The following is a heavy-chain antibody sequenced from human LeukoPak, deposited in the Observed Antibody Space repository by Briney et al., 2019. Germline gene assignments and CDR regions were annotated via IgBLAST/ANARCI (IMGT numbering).Heavy chain of an antibody. CDR1: GFIFSSYW. J-gene: IGHJ4*02. Sequence: PGGSLRLSCAASGFIFSSYWMSWVRQVPGKGLEWVANIKQDGTETSYVDSVEGRFTISGDNAKNSLFLQMNSLRADDTALYYCARGVTSAWYLRYYFEYWGQGIMVTVSS. D-gene: IGHD6-13*01. CDR3: ARGVTSAWYLRYYFEY. V-gene: IGHV3-7*03. CDR2: IKQDGTET.